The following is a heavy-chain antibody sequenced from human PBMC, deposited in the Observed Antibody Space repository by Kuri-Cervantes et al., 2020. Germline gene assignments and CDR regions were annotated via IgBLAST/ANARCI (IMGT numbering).Heavy chain of an antibody. D-gene: IGHD5-24*01. CDR3: ARDSGDGYPFDY. CDR2: LSASGGST. J-gene: IGHJ4*02. Sequence: GESLKISCAASGFMFSSYAMSWVRQAPGKGLEWVSGLSASGGSTYYADSVKGRFTISRDNSKSTLYLQMNSLRVEDTAVYYCARDSGDGYPFDYWGQGTLVTVSS. CDR1: GFMFSSYA. V-gene: IGHV3-23*01.